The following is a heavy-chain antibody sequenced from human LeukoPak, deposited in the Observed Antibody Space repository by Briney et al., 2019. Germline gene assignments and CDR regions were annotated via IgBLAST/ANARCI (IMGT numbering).Heavy chain of an antibody. J-gene: IGHJ3*02. V-gene: IGHV3-21*01. D-gene: IGHD4-17*01. CDR2: ISSGSSYI. Sequence: GGSLRLSCAASGFTFTSYSMNWVRQAPGKGLEWVSSISSGSSYIYYADSVKGRFTISRDNAKNSLYLQMNSLRAEDTAVYYCARAPFRMTTDGLDIWGQGAMVTVSS. CDR3: ARAPFRMTTDGLDI. CDR1: GFTFTSYS.